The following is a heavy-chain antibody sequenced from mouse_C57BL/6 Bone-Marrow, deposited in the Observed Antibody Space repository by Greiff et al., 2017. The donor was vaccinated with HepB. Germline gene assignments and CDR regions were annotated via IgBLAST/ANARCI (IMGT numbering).Heavy chain of an antibody. J-gene: IGHJ3*01. CDR2: IYPGDGDA. Sequence: QVQLKESGPELVKPGASVKISCKASGYAFSSSWMNWVKQRPGKGLEWIGRIYPGDGDANYNGKFKGKATLTADKSSSTAYMQLSSLTSEDSAVYYCARSGTNWDWFAYWGQGTLVTVSA. CDR1: GYAFSSSW. D-gene: IGHD4-1*02. V-gene: IGHV1-82*01. CDR3: ARSGTNWDWFAY.